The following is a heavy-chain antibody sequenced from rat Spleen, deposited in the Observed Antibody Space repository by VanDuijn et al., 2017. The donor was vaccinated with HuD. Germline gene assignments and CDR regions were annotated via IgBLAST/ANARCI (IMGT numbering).Heavy chain of an antibody. Sequence: EVKLVESGGGLVQPGRSLKLSCAASGLSFSGYGMAWVRQAPTKGLEWVATIRIIAGGTYYRDSVKGRFTISRDNAENTVYLQMNSLRSEDTATYYCAVAGYGYWGQGVMVTVSS. CDR2: IRIIAGGT. D-gene: IGHD1-7*01. CDR3: AVAGYGY. CDR1: GLSFSGYG. J-gene: IGHJ2*01. V-gene: IGHV5-29*01.